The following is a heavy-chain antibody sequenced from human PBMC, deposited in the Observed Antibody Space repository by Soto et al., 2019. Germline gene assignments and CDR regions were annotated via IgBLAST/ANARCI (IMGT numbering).Heavy chain of an antibody. CDR2: VSANNGHT. V-gene: IGHV1-18*01. CDR3: ARDIESVTAKHFFYYYAMDV. J-gene: IGHJ6*02. Sequence: ASVKVSCKASGFTFSNYGLNWVRQAPGQGLEWMGWVSANNGHTNYAQNLQGRVSMTTDTSTSTAYTELRGLRFDDTAVYYCARDIESVTAKHFFYYYAMDVWGQGTTAPVSS. D-gene: IGHD2-8*01. CDR1: GFTFSNYG.